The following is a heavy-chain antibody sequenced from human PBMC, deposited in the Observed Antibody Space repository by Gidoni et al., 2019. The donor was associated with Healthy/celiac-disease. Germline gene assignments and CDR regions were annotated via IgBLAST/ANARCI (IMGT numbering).Heavy chain of an antibody. CDR1: GFTFSSYA. D-gene: IGHD3-3*01. CDR2: ISYDGSNK. Sequence: QVQLVESGVGVVQPGRSLRLSCAASGFTFSSYAMHWVRQAPGKGLEWVAVISYDGSNKYYADSVKGRFTISRDNSKNTLYLQMNSLRAEDTAVYYCARERGPFYDFWSGYYYWGQGTLVTVSS. V-gene: IGHV3-30*01. CDR3: ARERGPFYDFWSGYYY. J-gene: IGHJ4*02.